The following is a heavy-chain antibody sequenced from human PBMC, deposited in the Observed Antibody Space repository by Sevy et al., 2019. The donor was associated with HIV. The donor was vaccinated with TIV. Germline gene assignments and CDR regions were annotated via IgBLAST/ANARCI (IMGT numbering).Heavy chain of an antibody. Sequence: GGSLRLSCAASGFTFSSYWMHWVRQAPGKGLVWVSRINSDGNNTSYADSVKGRFTTSRDNAKNTLYLQMNSQRAEDTAVYYCAKGAVADFDYWGQGTLVTVSS. J-gene: IGHJ4*02. V-gene: IGHV3-74*01. CDR1: GFTFSSYW. CDR2: INSDGNNT. D-gene: IGHD6-19*01. CDR3: AKGAVADFDY.